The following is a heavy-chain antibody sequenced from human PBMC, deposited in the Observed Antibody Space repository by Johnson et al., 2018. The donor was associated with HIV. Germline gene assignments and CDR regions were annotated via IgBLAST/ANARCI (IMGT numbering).Heavy chain of an antibody. Sequence: EVQLLESGGGPVQSGGSLRLSCAASGFTFSRYWMSWVRQAPGKGLEWVANIKQDGSEKYYVDSVKGRFTISRDNAKTSLYLQMSSLRAEDTAVYYCASHVGSSVGSAFDIWGQGTMVTVSS. CDR3: ASHVGSSVGSAFDI. V-gene: IGHV3-7*05. J-gene: IGHJ3*02. CDR1: GFTFSRYW. CDR2: IKQDGSEK. D-gene: IGHD6-6*01.